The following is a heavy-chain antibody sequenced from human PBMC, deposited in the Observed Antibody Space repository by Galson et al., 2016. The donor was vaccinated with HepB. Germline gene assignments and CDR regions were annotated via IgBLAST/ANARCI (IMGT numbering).Heavy chain of an antibody. J-gene: IGHJ3*02. CDR1: GFTLSRHS. Sequence: SLRLSCAGSGFTLSRHSMNWVRQAPGKGLEWISYISITSTTKYYADSVKGRFTISRDNAKNSLYLQMNSLRDEDTAVYYCARDDRWYYYDSSGYYYGAFDMWAKGQWSPSLQ. D-gene: IGHD3-22*01. V-gene: IGHV3-48*02. CDR2: ISITSTTK. CDR3: ARDDRWYYYDSSGYYYGAFDM.